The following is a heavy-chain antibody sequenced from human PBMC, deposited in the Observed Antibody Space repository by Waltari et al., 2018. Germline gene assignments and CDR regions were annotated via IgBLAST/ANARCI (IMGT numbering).Heavy chain of an antibody. Sequence: EVQLVESGGGLVQPGGSLRLSCAASGFTFSSYAMSWVRQAPGKGLEWVSAISGSGGSTYYADSVKGRFTISRDNSKNTLYLQMNSLRAEDTAVYYCAKDERSSWYYYYYMDVWGKGTTVTVSS. CDR2: ISGSGGST. J-gene: IGHJ6*03. D-gene: IGHD6-13*01. V-gene: IGHV3-23*04. CDR3: AKDERSSWYYYYYMDV. CDR1: GFTFSSYA.